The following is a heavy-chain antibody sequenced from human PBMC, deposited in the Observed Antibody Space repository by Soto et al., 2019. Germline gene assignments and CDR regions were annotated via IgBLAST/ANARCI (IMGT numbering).Heavy chain of an antibody. Sequence: GGSLRLSCAASGFSFGRYGIHWVRQAPGKGLEWVAVISYDESTTFYADSVKGRFTISRDNSKNTLFLQMNSLRPEDTAVYYCSKAMIGRYDSDAFDVWGQGTMVTVSS. CDR3: SKAMIGRYDSDAFDV. V-gene: IGHV3-30*18. CDR2: ISYDESTT. D-gene: IGHD3-22*01. J-gene: IGHJ3*01. CDR1: GFSFGRYG.